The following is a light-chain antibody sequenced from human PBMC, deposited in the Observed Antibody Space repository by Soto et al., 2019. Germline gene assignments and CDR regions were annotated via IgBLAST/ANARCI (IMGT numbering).Light chain of an antibody. CDR3: AAGNDSLNGYV. CDR1: SSNIGSNT. V-gene: IGLV1-44*01. J-gene: IGLJ1*01. Sequence: QSVLTQPPSASGTPGQRVTISCSGSSSNIGSNTVNWYQQLPGTAPKLLIYSNNQRPSGVPDRFSGSKSGTSASLAISGLQSEDEADYYCAAGNDSLNGYVFGTGTTLTVL. CDR2: SNN.